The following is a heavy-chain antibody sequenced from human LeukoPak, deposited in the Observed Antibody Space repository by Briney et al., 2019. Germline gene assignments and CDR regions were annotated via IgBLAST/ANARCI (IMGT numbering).Heavy chain of an antibody. CDR1: GITLSTYW. J-gene: IGHJ4*02. Sequence: GGSLRLSCAASGITLSTYWMHWVRLPPGKGPLWVSHINGDGTTTNYADSVKGRFTISRDNAKNTLYLQMNSLRADDTAVYYCAEAASVRGISYWGQGTLVTVSS. CDR3: AEAASVRGISY. V-gene: IGHV3-74*01. CDR2: INGDGTTT. D-gene: IGHD3-10*01.